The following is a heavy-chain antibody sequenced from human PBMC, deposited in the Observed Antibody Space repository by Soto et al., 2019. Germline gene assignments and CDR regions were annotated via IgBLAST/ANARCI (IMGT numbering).Heavy chain of an antibody. V-gene: IGHV3-30-3*01. CDR1: GLTFSNYA. Sequence: LRLSCAASGLTFSNYAMHWVRQAPGKGLEWVAVISYDGSNKYSADSVKGRFTISRDNSKNTLYLQMNSLRAEDTALYYCARIVGGYYLGAFDIWGQGTMVTVSS. J-gene: IGHJ3*02. D-gene: IGHD3-22*01. CDR3: ARIVGGYYLGAFDI. CDR2: ISYDGSNK.